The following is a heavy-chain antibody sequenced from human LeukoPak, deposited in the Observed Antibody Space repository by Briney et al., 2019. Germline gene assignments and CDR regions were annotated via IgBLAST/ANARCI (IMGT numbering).Heavy chain of an antibody. J-gene: IGHJ6*02. Sequence: PSETLSLTCTVSGGSISSGGYYWSWIRQHPGKGLEWIGYIYYSGSTYYNPSLKSRVTKSVDTSKNQFSLKLSSVTAADTAVYYCAREPLGYCSGGSCSPQLVYGMDVWGQGTTVTVSS. D-gene: IGHD2-15*01. V-gene: IGHV4-31*03. CDR3: AREPLGYCSGGSCSPQLVYGMDV. CDR1: GGSISSGGYY. CDR2: IYYSGST.